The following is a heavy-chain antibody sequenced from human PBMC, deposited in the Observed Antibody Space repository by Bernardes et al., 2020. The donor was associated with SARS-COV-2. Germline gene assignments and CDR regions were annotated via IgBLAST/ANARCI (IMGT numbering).Heavy chain of an antibody. CDR3: AKALSPVTTDSFDY. Sequence: GGSLRLSCAASGFTFDDYAMHWVRQAPGKGLEWVSGISWNSGSIGYADSVKGRFTISRDNAKNSLYLQMNSLRAEDTALYYCAKALSPVTTDSFDYWGQGTLVTVSS. CDR1: GFTFDDYA. V-gene: IGHV3-9*01. CDR2: ISWNSGSI. D-gene: IGHD4-17*01. J-gene: IGHJ4*02.